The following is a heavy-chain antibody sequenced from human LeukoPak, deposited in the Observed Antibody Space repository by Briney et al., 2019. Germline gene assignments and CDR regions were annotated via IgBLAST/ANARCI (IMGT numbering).Heavy chain of an antibody. Sequence: ASVKVSCKVSGYTLTELSMHWVRQAPGQRLEWMGWINAGNGNTKYSQKFQGRVTITRDTSASTAYMELSSLRSEDTAVYYCAREVYYYGSGPFDYWGQGTLVTVSS. CDR2: INAGNGNT. CDR1: GYTLTELS. D-gene: IGHD3-10*01. J-gene: IGHJ4*02. CDR3: AREVYYYGSGPFDY. V-gene: IGHV1-3*01.